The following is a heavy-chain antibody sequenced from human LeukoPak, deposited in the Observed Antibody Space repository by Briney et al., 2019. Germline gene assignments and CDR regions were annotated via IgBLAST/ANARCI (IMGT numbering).Heavy chain of an antibody. V-gene: IGHV3-23*01. Sequence: QPGWSLRLSCAASGFTFSSYAMSWVRQAPGKGLEWVSAISGSGGSTYYADSVKGRFTISRDNSKNTLYLQMNSLRAEDTAVCYYTWGSYRYNYWGQGTLVTVSS. CDR3: TWGSYRYNY. D-gene: IGHD3-16*02. CDR2: ISGSGGST. CDR1: GFTFSSYA. J-gene: IGHJ4*02.